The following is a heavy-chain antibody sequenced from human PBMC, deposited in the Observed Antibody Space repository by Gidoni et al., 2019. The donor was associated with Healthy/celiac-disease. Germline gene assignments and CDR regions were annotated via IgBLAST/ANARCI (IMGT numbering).Heavy chain of an antibody. J-gene: IGHJ5*02. D-gene: IGHD6-19*01. CDR2: IYHRGST. Sequence: QVQLQESGPGLVQPSESLSLTCAVSGSSISSGYYWGWIRQPPGKGLEWIGSIYHRGSTYYHPSLKSRVTISVDTSKNQFSLKLSSVTAADTAVYYCARDHFGIAVAGSWFDPWGQGTLVTVSS. CDR3: ARDHFGIAVAGSWFDP. V-gene: IGHV4-38-2*02. CDR1: GSSISSGYY.